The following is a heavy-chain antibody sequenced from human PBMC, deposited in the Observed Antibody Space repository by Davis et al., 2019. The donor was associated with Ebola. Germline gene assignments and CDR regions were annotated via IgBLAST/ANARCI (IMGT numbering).Heavy chain of an antibody. CDR3: ARGRPRSSRYGMDV. J-gene: IGHJ6*02. CDR2: INHSGST. CDR1: GGSFSGYY. Sequence: SETLSLTCAVYGGSFSGYYWSWIRQPPGKGLEWIGEINHSGSTNYNPSLKSRVTISVDTSKNQFSLKLSSVTAADTAVYYCARGRPRSSRYGMDVWGQGTTVTVSS. V-gene: IGHV4-34*01. D-gene: IGHD4-17*01.